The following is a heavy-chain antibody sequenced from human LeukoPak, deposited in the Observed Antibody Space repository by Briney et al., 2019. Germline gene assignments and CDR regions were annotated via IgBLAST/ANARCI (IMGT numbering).Heavy chain of an antibody. CDR2: IYSGGST. V-gene: IGHV3-66*01. CDR3: ARGEFRYYFDY. Sequence: GGSLRLSCAASGFTVSSNYMTWVRQAPGKGLEWVSVIYSGGSTYYADSVKGSFTISRDNSKNTLYLQMDSLRAEDTAVYYCARGEFRYYFDYWGQGTLVTVSS. J-gene: IGHJ4*02. D-gene: IGHD2-21*01. CDR1: GFTVSSNY.